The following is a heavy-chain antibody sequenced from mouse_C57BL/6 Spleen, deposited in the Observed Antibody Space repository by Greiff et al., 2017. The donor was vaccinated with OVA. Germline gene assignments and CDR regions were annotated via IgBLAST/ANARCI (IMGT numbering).Heavy chain of an antibody. Sequence: VQLKESGPELVKPGASVKLSCKASGYTFTDYNMHWVKQSHGKSLEWIGYINPKNGGTSYNQKFKGKATLTVNKYSSTAYMELRSLTSEDSAVYYCATYDSSPGFAYWGQGTLVTVSA. V-gene: IGHV1-22*01. J-gene: IGHJ3*01. CDR2: INPKNGGT. CDR1: GYTFTDYN. CDR3: ATYDSSPGFAY. D-gene: IGHD1-1*01.